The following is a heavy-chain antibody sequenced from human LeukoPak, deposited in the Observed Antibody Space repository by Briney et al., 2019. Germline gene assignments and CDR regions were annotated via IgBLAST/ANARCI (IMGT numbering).Heavy chain of an antibody. CDR3: ASRAYSSRTGGVDFDY. V-gene: IGHV4-4*07. CDR2: IYTSGST. J-gene: IGHJ4*02. Sequence: SETLSLTCTVSGGSISSYYWSWIRQPAGKGLEWIGRIYTSGSTNYNPSLKSRVTMSVDTSKNQFSLKLSSVTAADTAVYYCASRAYSSRTGGVDFDYWGQGTLVTVSS. D-gene: IGHD6-13*01. CDR1: GGSISSYY.